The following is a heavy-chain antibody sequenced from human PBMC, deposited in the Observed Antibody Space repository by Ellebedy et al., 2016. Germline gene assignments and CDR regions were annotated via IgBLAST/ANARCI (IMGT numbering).Heavy chain of an antibody. D-gene: IGHD3-16*01. Sequence: GGSLRLSXAASGFTFSSYSMSWVRQAPGKGLEWVANIKQDGSEKYYVDSVKGRFTISRDNAKNSVYLQMNSLRAEDTAVYYCARGNQLWPYWGQGTLVTVSS. CDR2: IKQDGSEK. CDR1: GFTFSSYS. CDR3: ARGNQLWPY. J-gene: IGHJ4*02. V-gene: IGHV3-7*03.